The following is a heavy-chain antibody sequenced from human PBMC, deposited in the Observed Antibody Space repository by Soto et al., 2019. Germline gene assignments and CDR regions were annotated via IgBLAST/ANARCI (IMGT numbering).Heavy chain of an antibody. CDR1: GGSISSYY. Sequence: PSETLSLTCTVSGGSISSYYWSWIRQPPGKGLEWIGYIYYSGSTNYNPSLKSRVTISVDTSKNQFSLKLSSVTAADTAVYYCARFPPTLECLFFVGWGRGTLVTVSS. CDR3: ARFPPTLECLFFVG. D-gene: IGHD3-3*01. CDR2: IYYSGST. J-gene: IGHJ4*02. V-gene: IGHV4-59*01.